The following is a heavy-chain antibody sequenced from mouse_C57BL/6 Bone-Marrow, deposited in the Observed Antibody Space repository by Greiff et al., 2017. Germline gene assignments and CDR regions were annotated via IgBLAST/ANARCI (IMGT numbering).Heavy chain of an antibody. CDR2: IDPENGDT. CDR3: TTGPYFDY. CDR1: GFNIKDDY. Sequence: EVKLVESGAELVRPGASVQLSCTASGFNIKDDYMHWVKQRPEQGLEWIGWIDPENGDTEYASKFQGKATITADTSSNTAYLQLSSLTSEDTAVYYCTTGPYFDYWGQGTTLTVSS. V-gene: IGHV14-4*01. J-gene: IGHJ2*01. D-gene: IGHD3-1*01.